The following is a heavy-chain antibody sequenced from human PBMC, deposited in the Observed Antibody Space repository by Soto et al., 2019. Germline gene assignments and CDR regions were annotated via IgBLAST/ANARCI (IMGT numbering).Heavy chain of an antibody. D-gene: IGHD1-1*01. J-gene: IGHJ4*02. V-gene: IGHV1-8*01. CDR3: AGPWNKQ. CDR1: GYTFTSYD. CDR2: MNPNSGNT. Sequence: QVQLVQSGAEVKKPGASVKVSCKASGYTFTSYDINWVRQATGQGLEWMGWMNPNSGNTGYAQKFQGRVTMTRDTSISTAYMERRSLRCEDTAGYYCAGPWNKQWGQGTLVTVSS.